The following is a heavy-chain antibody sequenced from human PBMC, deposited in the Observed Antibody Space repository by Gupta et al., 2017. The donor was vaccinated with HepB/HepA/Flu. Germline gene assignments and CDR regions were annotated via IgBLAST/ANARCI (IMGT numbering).Heavy chain of an antibody. D-gene: IGHD2-2*01. CDR1: GGSISSSSYY. CDR2: IYYSGST. CDR3: ASLYCSSTSCHGEGFDP. J-gene: IGHJ5*02. Sequence: QLQLQESGPGLVKPSETLSLTCTVSGGSISSSSYYWGWIRQPPGKGLEWIGSIYYSGSTYYNPSLKRRVTISVDTSKNQFSLKLSSVTAADTAVYYCASLYCSSTSCHGEGFDPWGQGTLVTVSS. V-gene: IGHV4-39*01.